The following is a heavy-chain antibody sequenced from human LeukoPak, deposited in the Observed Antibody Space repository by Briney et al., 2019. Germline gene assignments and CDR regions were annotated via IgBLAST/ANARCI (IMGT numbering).Heavy chain of an antibody. V-gene: IGHV4-59*08. CDR2: IYYTGST. CDR3: ATIAGSSSY. Sequence: PSETLSLTCAVSGGSFSAYYWTWFRQPPGKELEWIGYIYYTGSTNCNPSLKSRVTISVDTSNYQFSLKLSSVTAADTAVYYCATIAGSSSYWGQGTLVTVSS. D-gene: IGHD6-6*01. CDR1: GGSFSAYY. J-gene: IGHJ4*02.